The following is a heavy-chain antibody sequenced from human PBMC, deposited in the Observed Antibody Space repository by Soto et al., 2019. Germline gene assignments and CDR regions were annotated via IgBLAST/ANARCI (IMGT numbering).Heavy chain of an antibody. V-gene: IGHV3-30-3*01. CDR1: GFTFSSYA. D-gene: IGHD6-13*01. CDR2: ISYDGSNK. Sequence: LRLSCAASGFTFSSYAMHWVRQAPGKGLEWVAVISYDGSNKYYADSVKGRFTISRDNSKNTLYLQMNSLRAEDTAVYYCARNGLRYSSSWYVFYGMDVWGQGTTVTVSS. J-gene: IGHJ6*02. CDR3: ARNGLRYSSSWYVFYGMDV.